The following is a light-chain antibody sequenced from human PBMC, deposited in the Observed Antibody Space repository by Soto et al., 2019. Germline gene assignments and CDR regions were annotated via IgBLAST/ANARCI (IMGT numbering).Light chain of an antibody. CDR1: QRVSSN. Sequence: EIVMTQSPAALSVSPGERATLSCRASQRVSSNLAWYQQKPGQAPRLLIYGASTKATGIPARFSGSGSGTEFTLTISSLQSEGFAVYYCQQYNNGPRTFGQGTKVEIK. J-gene: IGKJ1*01. CDR3: QQYNNGPRT. CDR2: GAS. V-gene: IGKV3-15*01.